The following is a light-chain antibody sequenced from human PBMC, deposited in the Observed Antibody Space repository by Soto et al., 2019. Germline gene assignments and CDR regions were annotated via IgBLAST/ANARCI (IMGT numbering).Light chain of an antibody. J-gene: IGKJ5*01. CDR1: QDISNY. Sequence: DIQMTQPPSSLSASVGDRVTITSQASQDISNYLNWYQQKPGKAPKLLIYDASNLETGVPSRFSGSGSGTDFTFTISSLQPEDIATYYCQQYENLPTFGQGTRLEIK. CDR2: DAS. CDR3: QQYENLPT. V-gene: IGKV1-33*01.